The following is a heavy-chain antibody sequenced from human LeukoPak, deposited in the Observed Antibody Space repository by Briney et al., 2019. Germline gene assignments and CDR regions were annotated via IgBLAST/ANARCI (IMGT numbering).Heavy chain of an antibody. J-gene: IGHJ4*02. CDR1: GYTFTGYY. Sequence: VASVKVSCKASGYTFTGYYMHWVRQAPGQGLERMGWINPNSGGTNYAQKFQGRVTMTRDTSISTAYMELSRLRSDDTAVYYCARDLRGYSGYDSYWGQGTLVTVSS. CDR2: INPNSGGT. D-gene: IGHD5-12*01. CDR3: ARDLRGYSGYDSY. V-gene: IGHV1-2*02.